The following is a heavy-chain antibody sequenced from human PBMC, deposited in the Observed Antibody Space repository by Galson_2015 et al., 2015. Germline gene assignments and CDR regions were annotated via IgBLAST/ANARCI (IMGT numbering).Heavy chain of an antibody. Sequence: SLRLSCAASGFTFSSYSMNWVRQAPGKGLEWVSSISSSSSYIYYADSVKGRFTISRDNAKNSLYLQMNSLRAEDTAVYYCARDGSIAARPNGFDPWGRGTLVTVSS. CDR2: ISSSSSYI. D-gene: IGHD6-6*01. CDR3: ARDGSIAARPNGFDP. V-gene: IGHV3-21*01. J-gene: IGHJ5*02. CDR1: GFTFSSYS.